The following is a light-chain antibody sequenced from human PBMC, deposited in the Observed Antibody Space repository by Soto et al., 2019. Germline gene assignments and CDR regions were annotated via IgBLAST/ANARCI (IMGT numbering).Light chain of an antibody. CDR3: QQYGRSSWP. V-gene: IGKV3-20*01. CDR2: ATS. Sequence: DIVLTQSPGTLSLSPGERATLSCRASQSVTTSYLAWYQQKPGQAPRLLIYATSNRATGIPDRFSGSGSGTDFTLTISRLEPEDFAVYFCQQYGRSSWPFGPGTKVDIK. CDR1: QSVTTSY. J-gene: IGKJ1*01.